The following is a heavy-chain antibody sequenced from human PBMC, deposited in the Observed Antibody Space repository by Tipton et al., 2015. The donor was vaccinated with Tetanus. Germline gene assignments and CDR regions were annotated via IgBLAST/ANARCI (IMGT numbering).Heavy chain of an antibody. CDR2: ISYDGTNK. V-gene: IGHV3-30*18. Sequence: SLRLSCAASGFSFNNYWMHWVRQAPGKGLEWVAVISYDGTNKYYGDSVKGRFTISRNNSENTLHLLMNSLRPEDTAVYFCAKPDMVRGVSRSAFDVWGQGTMVTVSS. CDR1: GFSFNNYW. CDR3: AKPDMVRGVSRSAFDV. D-gene: IGHD3-10*01. J-gene: IGHJ3*01.